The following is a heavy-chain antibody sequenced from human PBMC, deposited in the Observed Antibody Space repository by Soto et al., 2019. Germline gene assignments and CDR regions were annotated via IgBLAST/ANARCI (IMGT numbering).Heavy chain of an antibody. J-gene: IGHJ4*02. Sequence: SGPTLVNPTQTLTLTCSFSGFSLSTHEVGVVWIRQPPGKALEWLALIYWNDDARYSPSLKNRLTITKDTSKNQVVLTMTNMDPVDTATYYCVHDGKMGYTGYDRFEYWGQGILVTVSS. CDR1: GFSLSTHEVG. CDR3: VHDGKMGYTGYDRFEY. V-gene: IGHV2-5*01. CDR2: IYWNDDA. D-gene: IGHD5-12*01.